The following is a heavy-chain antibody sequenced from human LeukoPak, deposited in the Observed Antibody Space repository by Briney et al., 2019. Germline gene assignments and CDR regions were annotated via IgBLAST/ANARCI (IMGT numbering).Heavy chain of an antibody. V-gene: IGHV3-53*01. CDR3: ARDGDDAYFDY. J-gene: IGHJ4*02. CDR2: LYSGGNR. Sequence: PGGSLRLSCAASGFTVSSNYMSWVRQAPGKGLEWVSTLYSGGNRYYADSVRGRFTISRDDSRNTLFLQMNNLGVEDTAVYYCARDGDDAYFDYWGQGTLVTVSS. CDR1: GFTVSSNY. D-gene: IGHD7-27*01.